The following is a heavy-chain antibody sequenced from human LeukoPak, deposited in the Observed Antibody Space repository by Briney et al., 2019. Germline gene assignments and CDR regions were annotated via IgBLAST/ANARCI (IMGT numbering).Heavy chain of an antibody. V-gene: IGHV3-74*01. CDR3: ARDAENGYSGYDW. CDR1: GFTFSSYW. Sequence: PGGSLRLSCAASGFTFSSYWMHWVRQAPGKGLVWLSRINSDGSSTSYADSVKGRFTISRDNSKNTLYLQMNSLRAEDTAVYYCARDAENGYSGYDWWGQGTLVTVSS. D-gene: IGHD5-12*01. J-gene: IGHJ4*02. CDR2: INSDGSST.